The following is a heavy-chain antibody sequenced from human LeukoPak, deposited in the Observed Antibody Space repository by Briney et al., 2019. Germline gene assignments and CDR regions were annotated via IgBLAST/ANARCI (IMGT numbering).Heavy chain of an antibody. CDR2: TSYSGST. V-gene: IGHV4-39*01. Sequence: SETLSLTCTVSGGSISSSGYSWGWIRQPPGKGLEWIGSTSYSGSTYNNPSLKSRLTMSADTSKNQFSLKLSSVTAADTAVYYCARHGYTSGWYKFDPWGQGTLVTVSS. CDR1: GGSISSSGYS. CDR3: ARHGYTSGWYKFDP. J-gene: IGHJ5*02. D-gene: IGHD6-19*01.